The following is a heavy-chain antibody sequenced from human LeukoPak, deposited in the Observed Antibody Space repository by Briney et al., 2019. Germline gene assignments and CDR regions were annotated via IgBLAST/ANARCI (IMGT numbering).Heavy chain of an antibody. V-gene: IGHV1-69*06. Sequence: GASVKVSCKASGGTFSSYASSWVRQAPGQGLEWMGGIIPIFGTANYAQKFQGRVTITADKSTSTAYMELSSLRSEDTAVYYCARDRGYSYGPGDYWGQGTLVTVSS. CDR1: GGTFSSYA. CDR3: ARDRGYSYGPGDY. CDR2: IIPIFGTA. D-gene: IGHD5-18*01. J-gene: IGHJ4*02.